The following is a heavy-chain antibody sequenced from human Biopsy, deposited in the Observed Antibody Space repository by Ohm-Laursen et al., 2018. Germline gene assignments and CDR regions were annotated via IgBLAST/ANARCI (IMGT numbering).Heavy chain of an antibody. CDR1: GDSLSSGPDN. Sequence: SDTLSLTCIVSGDSLSSGPDNWSWIRQSPGQGLEYIGFIYSGGNTNYNPSLKNRVTMSVDTSKNQFYLKLYSVTAADTAVYYCARGRRTSGWPYFDNWGQGALVIVSS. J-gene: IGHJ4*02. V-gene: IGHV4-61*01. D-gene: IGHD6-19*01. CDR2: IYSGGNT. CDR3: ARGRRTSGWPYFDN.